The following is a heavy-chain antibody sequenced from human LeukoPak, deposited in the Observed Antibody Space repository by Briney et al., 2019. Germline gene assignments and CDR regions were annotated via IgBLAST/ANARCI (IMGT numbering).Heavy chain of an antibody. CDR1: GFTFDDYV. CDR3: AKGLWDDSSGYVVGAFDI. CDR2: ISWNSDNA. D-gene: IGHD6-19*01. J-gene: IGHJ3*02. Sequence: GGSLRLSCAASGFTFDDYVMHWVRQGPGKGLEWVSAISWNSDNAVYADFVKGRFTISRDNAKNSLYLQMNSLRDEDTALYYCAKGLWDDSSGYVVGAFDIWGQGTMVTVSS. V-gene: IGHV3-9*01.